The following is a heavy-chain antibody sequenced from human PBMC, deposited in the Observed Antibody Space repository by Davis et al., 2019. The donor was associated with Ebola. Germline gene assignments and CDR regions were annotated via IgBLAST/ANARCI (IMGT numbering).Heavy chain of an antibody. CDR3: SIGGTTGGFDY. Sequence: ASVKVSCKVSGYTLAELSVHWVRQAPGRGLEWMGAFDPEDGEAIYARKFQGRITMTEDTSTDTAYMELSSLRSEDTAVYYCSIGGTTGGFDYWGQGTLVTVSS. CDR2: FDPEDGEA. CDR1: GYTLAELS. V-gene: IGHV1-24*01. J-gene: IGHJ4*02. D-gene: IGHD1-14*01.